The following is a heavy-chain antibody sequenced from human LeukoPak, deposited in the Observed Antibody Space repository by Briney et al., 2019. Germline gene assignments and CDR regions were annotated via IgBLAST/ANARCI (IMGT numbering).Heavy chain of an antibody. J-gene: IGHJ3*02. D-gene: IGHD3-22*01. Sequence: SETLSLTCTVSGDSISSGDYYWSWIRQPAGKGLEWIGRISSSGSTNYNPSLKSRVTISVDTSKNQFSLKLSSVTAADTAVYSCARGPYSYDSSGAFDIWGQGTMVTVSS. CDR1: GDSISSGDYY. CDR3: ARGPYSYDSSGAFDI. CDR2: ISSSGST. V-gene: IGHV4-61*02.